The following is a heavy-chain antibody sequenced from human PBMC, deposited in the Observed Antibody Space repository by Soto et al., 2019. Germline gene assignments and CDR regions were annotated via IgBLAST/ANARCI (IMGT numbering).Heavy chain of an antibody. CDR2: IYPGDSDT. D-gene: IGHD1-26*01. CDR3: ARRGGGNSEFDAFDI. CDR1: GYSFSSFW. V-gene: IGHV5-51*01. J-gene: IGHJ3*02. Sequence: GESLKISCKGSGYSFSSFWIGWVRQMPGQGLEWMGIIYPGDSDTTYSPSFEGQVTFSVDKSINIAYLEWTSLKATDTATYYCARRGGGNSEFDAFDIWGQGTVVTVSS.